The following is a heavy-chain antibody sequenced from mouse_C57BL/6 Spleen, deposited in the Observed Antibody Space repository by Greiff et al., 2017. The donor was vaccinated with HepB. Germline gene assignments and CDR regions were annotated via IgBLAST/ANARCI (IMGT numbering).Heavy chain of an antibody. CDR1: GYTFTSYW. J-gene: IGHJ3*01. CDR3: AREGYYYGSRYGFAY. V-gene: IGHV1-55*01. CDR2: IYPGSGST. D-gene: IGHD1-1*01. Sequence: QVQLQQPGAELVKPGASVKMSCKASGYTFTSYWITWVKQRPGQGLEWIGDIYPGSGSTNYNEKFKSKATLTVDTSSSTAYMQRSSLTSEDSAVYYCAREGYYYGSRYGFAYWGQGTLVTVSA.